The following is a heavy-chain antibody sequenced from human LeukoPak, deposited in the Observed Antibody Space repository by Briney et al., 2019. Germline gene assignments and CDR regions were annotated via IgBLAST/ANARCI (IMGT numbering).Heavy chain of an antibody. J-gene: IGHJ4*02. D-gene: IGHD3-22*01. V-gene: IGHV4-4*07. Sequence: SETLSLTCTVSGGSISSYYWSWIRQPAGKGLEWIGRIYSSGSTNYNPSLKSRVTMSVDTSKNQSPLKLSSVTAADTAVYYCARESYYYDSSGYYYVLDYWGQGTLVTVSS. CDR2: IYSSGST. CDR3: ARESYYYDSSGYYYVLDY. CDR1: GGSISSYY.